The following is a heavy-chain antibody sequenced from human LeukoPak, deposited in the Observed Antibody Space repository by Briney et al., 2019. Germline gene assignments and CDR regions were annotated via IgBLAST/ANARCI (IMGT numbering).Heavy chain of an antibody. Sequence: SVKVSCKASGGTFSSYTISWVRQAPGQGLEWMGRIIPVLGIANYAQKFQGRVTITADKSTSTAYMELSSLRSEDTAVYYCARGISFFGVVTHYFDYWGQGTLVTVSS. CDR2: IIPVLGIA. CDR3: ARGISFFGVVTHYFDY. D-gene: IGHD3-3*01. V-gene: IGHV1-69*02. CDR1: GGTFSSYT. J-gene: IGHJ4*02.